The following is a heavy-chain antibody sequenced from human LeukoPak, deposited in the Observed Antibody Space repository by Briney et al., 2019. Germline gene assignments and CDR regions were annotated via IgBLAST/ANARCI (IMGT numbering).Heavy chain of an antibody. CDR3: ARAEGSGSYHLDY. Sequence: GGSLRLSCAASGFTFSSYWMHWVRQAPGKGLVWVSRINSDGSSTSYADSVKGRFTISRDNAKNTLYLQMNSLRAEDTALYYCARAEGSGSYHLDYWGQGTLVTVSS. J-gene: IGHJ4*02. V-gene: IGHV3-74*01. CDR2: INSDGSST. CDR1: GFTFSSYW. D-gene: IGHD1-26*01.